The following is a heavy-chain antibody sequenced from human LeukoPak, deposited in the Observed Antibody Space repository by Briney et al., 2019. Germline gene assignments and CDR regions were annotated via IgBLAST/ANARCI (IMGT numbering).Heavy chain of an antibody. J-gene: IGHJ3*02. CDR3: ARSGIGRGFDI. Sequence: GGSLRLSCAASGFTFSSYSMNWVRQAPGKGLEWVSRINKDATITTYADSVQGRFTVSRDNVKNMVYLDMNGLRGDDTAVYYFARSGIGRGFDIWGRGATVTVSS. CDR2: INKDATIT. V-gene: IGHV3-74*01. D-gene: IGHD2/OR15-2a*01. CDR1: GFTFSSYS.